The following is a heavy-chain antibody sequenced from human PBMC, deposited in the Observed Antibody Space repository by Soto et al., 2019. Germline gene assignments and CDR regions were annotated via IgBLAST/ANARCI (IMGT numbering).Heavy chain of an antibody. Sequence: EVQLVESGGGVVRPGGSLRLSCAASGFTFDDYAMSWVRQAPGKGLEWVADINWNGRSTTYADSLKGRFTISRDNAKNSLHLQINSLRAEDTALYFCARCSSTSCYIMASFDYWGQGTLVTVSS. D-gene: IGHD2-2*02. CDR3: ARCSSTSCYIMASFDY. J-gene: IGHJ4*02. CDR2: INWNGRST. CDR1: GFTFDDYA. V-gene: IGHV3-20*04.